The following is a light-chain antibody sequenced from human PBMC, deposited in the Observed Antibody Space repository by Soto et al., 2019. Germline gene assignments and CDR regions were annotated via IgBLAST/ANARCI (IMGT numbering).Light chain of an antibody. CDR1: QGIRND. CDR3: LQHNNYPWT. Sequence: DIQMTQSPSSLSASVGDRVTITCRTSQGIRNDVGWYQQKPGQAPKRLIYVASRLESGVPSRFSGSGFGTEFTLTISSLQPEDFATYYCLQHNNYPWTFVQGTKVEIK. V-gene: IGKV1-17*01. J-gene: IGKJ1*01. CDR2: VAS.